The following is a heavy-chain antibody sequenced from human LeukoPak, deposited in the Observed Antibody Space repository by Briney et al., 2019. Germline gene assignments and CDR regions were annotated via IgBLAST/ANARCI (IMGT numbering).Heavy chain of an antibody. CDR1: GYTFTSYD. J-gene: IGHJ5*02. CDR3: ARVSITMVRGVPTNWFDP. Sequence: GASVKVSCKASGYTFTSYDNNWVRQATGQGLEWMGWMNPNSGNTGYAQKFQGRVTMTRNTSISTAYMELSSLRSEDTAVYYCARVSITMVRGVPTNWFDPWGQGTLVTVSS. CDR2: MNPNSGNT. V-gene: IGHV1-8*01. D-gene: IGHD3-10*01.